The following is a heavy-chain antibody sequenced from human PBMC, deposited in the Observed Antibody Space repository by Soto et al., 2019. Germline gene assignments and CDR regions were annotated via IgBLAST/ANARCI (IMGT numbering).Heavy chain of an antibody. V-gene: IGHV3-15*01. CDR3: TTDPWFGELWYTDY. CDR1: GFTFSNAW. D-gene: IGHD3-10*01. Sequence: GGSLRLSCAASGFTFSNAWMSWVRQAPGKGLEWVGRIKSKTDGGTTDYAAPVKGRFTISRDDSKNTLYLQMNSLKTEDTAVYYCTTDPWFGELWYTDYWGQGTLVTVSS. CDR2: IKSKTDGGTT. J-gene: IGHJ4*02.